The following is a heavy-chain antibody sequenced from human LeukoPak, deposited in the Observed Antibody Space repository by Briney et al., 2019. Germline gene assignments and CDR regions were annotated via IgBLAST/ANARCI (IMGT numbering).Heavy chain of an antibody. CDR2: ISGSGGNT. V-gene: IGHV3-23*01. CDR1: GITFSSYA. J-gene: IGHJ4*02. D-gene: IGHD4-17*01. Sequence: PGGSLRLSCAASGITFSSYAMSWVRQAPGKGLEWVSTISGSGGNTYCADSVKGRFTISRDNSKNTLYLQMNSLRAEDTAVYCCAKGEMTTVTYFDYWGQGTLVTVSS. CDR3: AKGEMTTVTYFDY.